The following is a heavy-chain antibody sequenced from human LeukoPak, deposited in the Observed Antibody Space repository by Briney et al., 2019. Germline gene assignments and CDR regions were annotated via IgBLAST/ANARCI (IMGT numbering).Heavy chain of an antibody. CDR3: ASAPCSGGSCYQYYFDY. CDR1: GGSISSYY. D-gene: IGHD2-15*01. Sequence: SETLSLTCTVSGGSISSYYWSWIRQPPGKGLEWLGCIYPSGGAYYNPSLKSRVTISVDTSKNQFSLKLSSVTAADTAVYYCASAPCSGGSCYQYYFDYWGQGTLVTVSS. V-gene: IGHV4-4*09. J-gene: IGHJ4*02. CDR2: IYPSGGA.